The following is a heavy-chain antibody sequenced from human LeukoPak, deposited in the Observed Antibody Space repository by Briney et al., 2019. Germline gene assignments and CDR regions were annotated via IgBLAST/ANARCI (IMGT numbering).Heavy chain of an antibody. D-gene: IGHD3-22*01. CDR1: GFTFNSYA. CDR2: ISGSGGST. CDR3: ARGVDYYENSGTIDY. V-gene: IGHV3-23*01. J-gene: IGHJ4*02. Sequence: GGSLRLSCAASGFTFNSYAMSWVRQAPGKGLEWVAAISGSGGSTFYADSVKGRFTISRDNSKNTLYLQMNSLRAEDTAVYYCARGVDYYENSGTIDYWGQGTLVTVSS.